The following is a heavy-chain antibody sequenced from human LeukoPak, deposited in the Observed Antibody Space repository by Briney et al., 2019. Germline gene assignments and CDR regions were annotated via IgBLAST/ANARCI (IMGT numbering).Heavy chain of an antibody. CDR2: IYYSGST. V-gene: IGHV4-39*01. CDR3: ARTPRDGYNLEVYYFDY. D-gene: IGHD5-24*01. CDR1: GGSISSSSYY. J-gene: IGHJ4*02. Sequence: PSETLSLTCTVSGGSISSSSYYWGWIRQPPGKGLEWIGSIYYSGSTYYNPSLKSRVTISVDTSNNQFSLKLSSVTAADTAVYYCARTPRDGYNLEVYYFDYWGQGTLVTVSS.